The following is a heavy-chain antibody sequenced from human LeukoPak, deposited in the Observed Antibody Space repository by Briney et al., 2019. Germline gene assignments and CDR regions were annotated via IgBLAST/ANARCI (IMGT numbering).Heavy chain of an antibody. Sequence: GGSLRLSCAASGFTFNDYWMHWVRHAPGQGLVWVSRINTDGSRIYYADSVKGRFTISRDNAKNSLYLQMNSLRVEDTAVYYCASVLWFGGIFFDYWGQGTLVTVSS. D-gene: IGHD3-10*01. CDR1: GFTFNDYW. J-gene: IGHJ4*02. CDR2: INTDGSRI. V-gene: IGHV3-74*01. CDR3: ASVLWFGGIFFDY.